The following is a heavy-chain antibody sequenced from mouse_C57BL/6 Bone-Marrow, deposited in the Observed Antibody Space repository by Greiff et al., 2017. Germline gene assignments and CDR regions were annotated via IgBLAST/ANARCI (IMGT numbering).Heavy chain of an antibody. V-gene: IGHV1-12*01. D-gene: IGHD2-5*01. CDR1: GYTFTSYN. J-gene: IGHJ4*01. Sequence: LQESGAELVRPGASVKMSCKASGYTFTSYNMHWVKQTPRQGLEWIGAIYPGNGDTSYNQKFKGKATLTVDKSSSTAYMQLSSLTSEDSAVYFCARSGYYSNSYAMDYWGQGTSVTVSS. CDR2: IYPGNGDT. CDR3: ARSGYYSNSYAMDY.